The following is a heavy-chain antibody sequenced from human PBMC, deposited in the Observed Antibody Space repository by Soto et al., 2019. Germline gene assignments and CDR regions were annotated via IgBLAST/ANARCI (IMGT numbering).Heavy chain of an antibody. V-gene: IGHV4-34*01. CDR2: INHSGST. D-gene: IGHD6-13*01. CDR1: GGSFSDYY. J-gene: IGHJ5*02. CDR3: ARGGNRWYSDH. Sequence: SETLSLTCAVYGGSFSDYYWTWIRQPPGKGLEWIGEINHSGSTNYNPSLKSRITISVDTSKNQFSLKVNSVTAADTAVYYCARGGNRWYSDHWDQGILVTVS.